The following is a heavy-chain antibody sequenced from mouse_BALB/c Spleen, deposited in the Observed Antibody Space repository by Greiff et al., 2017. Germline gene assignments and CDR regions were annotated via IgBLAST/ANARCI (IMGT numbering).Heavy chain of an antibody. J-gene: IGHJ2*01. Sequence: VKLQESGAELVRPGSSVKISCKASGYAFSSYWMNWVKQRPGQGLEWIGQIYPGDGDTNYNGKFKGKATLTADKSSSTAYMQLSSLTSEDSAVYFCARGGSTTVVADYWGQGTTLTVSS. CDR1: GYAFSSYW. V-gene: IGHV1-80*01. CDR2: IYPGDGDT. CDR3: ARGGSTTVVADY. D-gene: IGHD1-1*01.